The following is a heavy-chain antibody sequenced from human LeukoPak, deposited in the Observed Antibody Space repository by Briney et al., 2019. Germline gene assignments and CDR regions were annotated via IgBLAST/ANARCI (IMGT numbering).Heavy chain of an antibody. CDR3: ARRVDGSGPHDH. J-gene: IGHJ4*02. V-gene: IGHV4-39*01. CDR2: IYYSGST. D-gene: IGHD3-10*01. CDR1: GGSISSSSYY. Sequence: SETLSLTCTVSGGSISSSSYYWGWIRQPPGKGLEWIRSIYYSGSTYYNPSLKSRVTISVDTSKNQCSLKLSSVTAADTAVYYCARRVDGSGPHDHWGQGTLVTVSS.